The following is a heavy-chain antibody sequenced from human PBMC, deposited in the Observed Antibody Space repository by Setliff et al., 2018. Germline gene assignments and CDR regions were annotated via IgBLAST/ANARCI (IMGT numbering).Heavy chain of an antibody. CDR1: GGSISSGSYY. D-gene: IGHD6-19*01. Sequence: SETLSLTCTVSGGSISSGSYYWSWIRQPAGKGLERIGRIYTSGSTNYNPSLKSRVTISVDTSKNQFSLKLSSVTAADTAVYYCARVSQYSSGWYYYYYGMDVWGQGTTVTVSS. CDR2: IYTSGST. CDR3: ARVSQYSSGWYYYYYGMDV. J-gene: IGHJ6*02. V-gene: IGHV4-61*02.